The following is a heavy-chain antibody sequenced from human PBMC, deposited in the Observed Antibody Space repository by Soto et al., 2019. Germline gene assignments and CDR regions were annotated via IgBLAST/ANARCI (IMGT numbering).Heavy chain of an antibody. CDR3: ARRMYFDWFFDY. CDR2: IYYSGST. D-gene: IGHD3-9*01. J-gene: IGHJ4*02. Sequence: SETLSLTCTVSGGSISSYYWSWIRQPPGKGLEWIGYIYYSGSTNYNPSLKSRVTISVDTSKNQFPLKLSSVTAADTAVYYCARRMYFDWFFDYWGQGTLVTVSS. CDR1: GGSISSYY. V-gene: IGHV4-59*01.